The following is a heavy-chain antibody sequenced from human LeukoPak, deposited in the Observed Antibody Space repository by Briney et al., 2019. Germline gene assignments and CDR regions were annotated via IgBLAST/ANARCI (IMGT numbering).Heavy chain of an antibody. D-gene: IGHD5-18*01. CDR3: ARGYCYGFLLH. Sequence: SETLSLTCAVYGGSFSGYYWSWIRQPPGKGLEWIGEINHSGSTNYNPSLKSRVTISVDTSKNQFSLKLSSVTAADTAVYYCARGYCYGFLLHWGQGTLVTVSS. V-gene: IGHV4-34*01. CDR1: GGSFSGYY. CDR2: INHSGST. J-gene: IGHJ4*02.